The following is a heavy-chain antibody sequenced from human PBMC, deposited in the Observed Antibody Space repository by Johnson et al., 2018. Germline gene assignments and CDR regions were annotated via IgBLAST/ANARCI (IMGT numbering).Heavy chain of an antibody. J-gene: IGHJ6*02. CDR3: AKDRGGIELMVYARYYFGMDV. CDR2: ISYDGSKK. D-gene: IGHD2-8*01. CDR1: GFTFGSYD. V-gene: IGHV3-30*18. Sequence: VQLVESGGGVVQPGRSLRLSCAASGFTFGSYDMHWVRQAPGKGLEWVAVISYDGSKKYYADSVKGRFTVSRDNYKNTLYLQMNSLRADDTAVYYCAKDRGGIELMVYARYYFGMDVWGQGTTVTVSS.